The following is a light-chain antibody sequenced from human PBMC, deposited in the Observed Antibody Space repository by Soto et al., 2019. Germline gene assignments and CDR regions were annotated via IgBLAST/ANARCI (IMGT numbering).Light chain of an antibody. V-gene: IGLV2-14*01. J-gene: IGLJ1*01. CDR2: DVS. CDR1: SNYVGGYNY. CDR3: SSYTSSSPHV. Sequence: SALTQPASVSWSPGQSITISCTGTSNYVGGYNYVSWYQQHPGKAPKLMIYDVSNRPSGVSNRFSGSKSGNTASLTISGLQAEDEADYYCSSYTSSSPHVFGTGTKATVL.